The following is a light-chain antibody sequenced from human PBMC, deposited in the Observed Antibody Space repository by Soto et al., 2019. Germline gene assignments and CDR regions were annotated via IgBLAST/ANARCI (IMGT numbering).Light chain of an antibody. V-gene: IGLV2-14*01. CDR1: RRDVGGYNY. J-gene: IGLJ1*01. CDR2: EVT. Sequence: QSVLTQPASVSGSPGQSITISCTGTRRDVGGYNYVSWYQQYPGKSPKLLIYEVTHLPSGVSNRFSGSQSGNTASLTISGLQAEDEADYYCSSYTISNTLPFVFGTGTKVTVL. CDR3: SSYTISNTLPFV.